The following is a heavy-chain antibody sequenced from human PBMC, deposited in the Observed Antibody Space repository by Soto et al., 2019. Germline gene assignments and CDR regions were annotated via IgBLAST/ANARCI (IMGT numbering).Heavy chain of an antibody. CDR2: IIPIFGTA. CDR3: ARGYCISTSCYDYYYGMDV. J-gene: IGHJ6*02. CDR1: GGTFSSYA. V-gene: IGHV1-69*13. Sequence: SVKVSCKASGGTFSSYAISWVRQAPGQGLEWMGGIIPIFGTANYAQKFQGRVTITADESTSTAYMELSSLRSEDTAVYYCARGYCISTSCYDYYYGMDVWGQGTTVTVSS. D-gene: IGHD2-2*01.